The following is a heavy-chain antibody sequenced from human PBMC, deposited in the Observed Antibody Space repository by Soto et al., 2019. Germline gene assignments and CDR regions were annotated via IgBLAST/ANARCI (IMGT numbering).Heavy chain of an antibody. Sequence: VASVKVSCKASGYTFTGYYMHWVRQAPGQGLEWMGIINPSGGSTSYAQKFQGRVTMTRDTSTSTVYMELSSLRSEDTAVYYCARQVDVVVTSTHFDYWGQGTLVTVSS. CDR3: ARQVDVVVTSTHFDY. V-gene: IGHV1-46*01. CDR1: GYTFTGYY. J-gene: IGHJ4*02. CDR2: INPSGGST. D-gene: IGHD2-21*02.